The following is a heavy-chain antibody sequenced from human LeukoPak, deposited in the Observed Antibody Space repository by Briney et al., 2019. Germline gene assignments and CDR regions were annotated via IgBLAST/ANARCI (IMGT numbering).Heavy chain of an antibody. V-gene: IGHV3-23*01. Sequence: RPGGSLRLSCAASGFTFSSYAMSWVRQAPGKGLEWVSAISGSGGSTYYADSVKGRFTISRDNSKNTLYLQMNSLRAEDTAVYYCAKRATYYYDSSGYLDYWGQGTLVTVSS. J-gene: IGHJ4*02. D-gene: IGHD3-22*01. CDR2: ISGSGGST. CDR1: GFTFSSYA. CDR3: AKRATYYYDSSGYLDY.